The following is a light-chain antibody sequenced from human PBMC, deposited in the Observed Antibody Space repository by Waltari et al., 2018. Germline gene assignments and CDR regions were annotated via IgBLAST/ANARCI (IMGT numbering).Light chain of an antibody. V-gene: IGKV3-15*01. CDR1: QSVSSN. CDR3: QQYINLPRT. J-gene: IGKJ1*01. Sequence: EILMTQSPATLSVSPGERATLSCRASQSVSSNLAWYQQNPGQAPRLLIYGAFTRITGIPPRFSGSGSGTEFTLTISSLQSEDFAVYYCQQYINLPRTFGQGTKVEIK. CDR2: GAF.